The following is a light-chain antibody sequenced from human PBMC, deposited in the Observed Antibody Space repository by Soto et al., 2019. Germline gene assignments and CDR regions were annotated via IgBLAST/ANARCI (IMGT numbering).Light chain of an antibody. CDR2: AAS. J-gene: IGKJ4*01. V-gene: IGKV1-39*01. CDR1: QSISSY. Sequence: DIQMTQSPSSLSASVGDRVTITCRASQSISSYLNWYQQKPGKAPNLLIYAASTLQSGVPSRFSGSGSGTDFTLTIRSLQPEYFATYYCQQSYTTPLTFGGGTKVEIK. CDR3: QQSYTTPLT.